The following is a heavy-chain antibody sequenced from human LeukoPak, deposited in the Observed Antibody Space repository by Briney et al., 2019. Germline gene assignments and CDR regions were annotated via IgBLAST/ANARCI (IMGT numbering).Heavy chain of an antibody. CDR2: IYNGGNT. CDR3: ARGDSSSWYEFDY. Sequence: QPGGSLRLSCAASGFTVSSNYMNWVRQAPGKGLEWVSVIYNGGNTYYADSVKGRFTISRDNSKNTLYLQMNSLRAEDTAVYYCARGDSSSWYEFDYWGQGTLVTVSS. V-gene: IGHV3-66*01. J-gene: IGHJ4*02. CDR1: GFTVSSNY. D-gene: IGHD6-13*01.